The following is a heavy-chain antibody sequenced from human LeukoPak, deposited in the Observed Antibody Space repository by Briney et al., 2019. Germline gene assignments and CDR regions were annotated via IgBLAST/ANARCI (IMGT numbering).Heavy chain of an antibody. CDR1: GYTFTDYY. CDR2: VDPEDGET. D-gene: IGHD2-2*01. Sequence: GASVKDSCKASGYTFTDYYMHWVQQAPGKGLEWMGRVDPEDGETIYAEKFQGRVTITADTSTDTAYMELSSLRSEDTAVYYCATWGGGYCSSTSCDEYAFDIWGQGTMVTVSS. CDR3: ATWGGGYCSSTSCDEYAFDI. V-gene: IGHV1-69-2*01. J-gene: IGHJ3*02.